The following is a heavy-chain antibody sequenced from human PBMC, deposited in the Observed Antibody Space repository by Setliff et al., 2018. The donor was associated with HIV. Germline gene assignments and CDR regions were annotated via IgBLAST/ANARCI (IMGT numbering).Heavy chain of an antibody. D-gene: IGHD4-17*01. J-gene: IGHJ3*02. Sequence: TGGSLRLSCAASGFTFSYYSMHWVRQAPGKGLEWISFMSSYRTSMTHYADSVKGRFTVSRDDAKNSLYLQMNNLRAEDTAVYFCARDPDYGDFIALDIWGQGTMVTVSS. V-gene: IGHV3-48*01. CDR1: GFTFSYYS. CDR3: ARDPDYGDFIALDI. CDR2: MSSYRTSMT.